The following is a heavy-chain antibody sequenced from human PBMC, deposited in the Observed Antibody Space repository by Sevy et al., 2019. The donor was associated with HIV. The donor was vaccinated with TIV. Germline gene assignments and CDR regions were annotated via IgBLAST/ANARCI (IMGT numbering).Heavy chain of an antibody. CDR3: AREGCTRPHDY. Sequence: GGSLRLSCAVSGFNFNIYSMSWVRQAPGKGLEWVSTLTFGCGKINYADSVKGRFIFSRDDSKNTLYLQMNSLRAEDTAYYFWAREGCTRPHDYWGQGTLVTVSS. D-gene: IGHD2-8*01. CDR1: GFNFNIYS. CDR2: LTFGCGKI. J-gene: IGHJ4*02. V-gene: IGHV3-23*01.